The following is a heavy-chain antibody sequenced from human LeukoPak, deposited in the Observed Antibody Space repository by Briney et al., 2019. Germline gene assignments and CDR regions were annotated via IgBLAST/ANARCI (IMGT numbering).Heavy chain of an antibody. CDR3: AREKGGNSGFDY. D-gene: IGHD4-23*01. V-gene: IGHV1-2*02. CDR2: INSNSGDP. CDR1: GYTFSGYY. Sequence: ASAKVSCKASGYTFSGYYMHWVRQAPGQGLEWMGWINSNSGDPNYAQKFQGRVTLTRDTSISTAYMELSRLRSDDTAVYYCAREKGGNSGFDYWGRGTLVTVSS. J-gene: IGHJ4*02.